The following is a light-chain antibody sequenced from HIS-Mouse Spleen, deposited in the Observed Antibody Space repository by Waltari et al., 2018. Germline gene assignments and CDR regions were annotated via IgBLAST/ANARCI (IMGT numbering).Light chain of an antibody. CDR2: DVS. Sequence: QSALTQPRSVSGSPGPSVTISCTGTSRHVRGYNYFPWYQQHPGKAPKLMIYDVSKRPSGVPDRFSGSKSGNTASLTISGLQAEDEADYYCCSYAGSYTLVFGGGTKLTVL. V-gene: IGLV2-11*01. CDR3: CSYAGSYTLV. CDR1: SRHVRGYNY. J-gene: IGLJ3*02.